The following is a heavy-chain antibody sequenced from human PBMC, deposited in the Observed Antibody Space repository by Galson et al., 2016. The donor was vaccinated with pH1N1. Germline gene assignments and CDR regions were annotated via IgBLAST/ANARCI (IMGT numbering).Heavy chain of an antibody. CDR1: GFTFSSFT. V-gene: IGHV3-21*01. CDR2: ITSTGRYI. Sequence: SLRLSCAASGFTFSSFTMNWVRQFPGKGLEWVSSITSTGRYIYYADSLKGRFTISRDHAKDSLYLQMNSLRAEDTAVYFCARERPTTNIYDAFDIWGQGTVVTVSS. J-gene: IGHJ3*02. CDR3: ARERPTTNIYDAFDI. D-gene: IGHD2-8*01.